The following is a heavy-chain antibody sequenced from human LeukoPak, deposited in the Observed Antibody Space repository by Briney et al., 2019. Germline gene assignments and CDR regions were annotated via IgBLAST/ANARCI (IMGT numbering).Heavy chain of an antibody. V-gene: IGHV3-20*01. J-gene: IGHJ3*02. CDR3: ARDKGYCSSTSCYKDDAFDI. D-gene: IGHD2-2*02. Sequence: GSLRLSCAASGFTFDDYGMSWVRQAPGKGLEWVSGINWNGGSTGYADSVKGRFTISRDNAKNSLYLQMNSLRAEDTALYHCARDKGYCSSTSCYKDDAFDIWGQGTMVTVSS. CDR2: INWNGGST. CDR1: GFTFDDYG.